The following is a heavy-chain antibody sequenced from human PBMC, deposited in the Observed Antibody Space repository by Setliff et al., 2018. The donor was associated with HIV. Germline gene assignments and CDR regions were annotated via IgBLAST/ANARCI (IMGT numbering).Heavy chain of an antibody. CDR1: GGSFSSHT. D-gene: IGHD6-6*01. V-gene: IGHV1-69*13. CDR3: ARGEQLVLNGAFDI. J-gene: IGHJ3*02. Sequence: SVKVSCKASGGSFSSHTITWVRQAPGQGLEWMGGIIPLFGTTNYAQKLQGRVTISADESTSTAYMDLSSLTSDDTAMYYCARGEQLVLNGAFDIWGQRTVVTVS. CDR2: IIPLFGTT.